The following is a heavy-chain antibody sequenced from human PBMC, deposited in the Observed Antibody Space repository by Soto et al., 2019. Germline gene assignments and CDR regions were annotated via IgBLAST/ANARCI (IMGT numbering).Heavy chain of an antibody. V-gene: IGHV3-9*01. CDR3: AKDYRPGRDYSYYHMDV. CDR1: GFTFDDFA. CDR2: ISWNSGTI. J-gene: IGHJ6*03. Sequence: GGSLRLSCAASGFTFDDFAMHWVRQAPGKGLEWVSGISWNSGTIGYADSVKGRFTISIDNAKNSLYLQMNSLITEDTDLYYCAKDYRPGRDYSYYHMDVWGKGTTVTVSS. D-gene: IGHD3-10*01.